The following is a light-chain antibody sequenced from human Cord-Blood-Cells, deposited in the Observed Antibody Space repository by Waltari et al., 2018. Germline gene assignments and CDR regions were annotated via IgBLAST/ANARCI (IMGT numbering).Light chain of an antibody. CDR3: SSYAGSNNLV. V-gene: IGLV2-8*01. CDR2: EVS. J-gene: IGLJ3*02. Sequence: QSVLTQPPSASGSPGQSVTISCTGTSSAVGGYNYVSWYQQHPGKAPKLMIYEVSKRPSGVPDRFSGSKSGNTASLTVSGLQAEDEADYDCSSYAGSNNLVFGGGTKLTVL. CDR1: SSAVGGYNY.